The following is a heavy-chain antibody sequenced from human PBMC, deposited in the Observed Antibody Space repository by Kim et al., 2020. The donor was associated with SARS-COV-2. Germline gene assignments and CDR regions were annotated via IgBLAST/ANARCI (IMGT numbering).Heavy chain of an antibody. J-gene: IGHJ4*02. D-gene: IGHD3-3*01. V-gene: IGHV4-31*03. CDR2: IYYSGST. CDR1: GGSISSGGYY. Sequence: SETLSLTCTVSGGSISSGGYYWSWIRQHPGKGLEWIGYIYYSGSTYYNPSLKSRVTISVDTSKNQFSLKLSSVTAADTAVYYCARGRNTIFDYWGQGTLVTVSS. CDR3: ARGRNTIFDY.